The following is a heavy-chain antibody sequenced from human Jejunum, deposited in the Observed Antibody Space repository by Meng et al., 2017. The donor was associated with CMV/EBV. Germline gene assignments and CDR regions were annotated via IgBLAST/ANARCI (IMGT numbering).Heavy chain of an antibody. V-gene: IGHV4-59*01. J-gene: IGHJ6*02. Sequence: NVSGGCINDCYWSWSRQPPGKGLEWIGYTYYSGSTHYNPSLKSRVTISIDTSKKHFSLRLSSVTAADTAVYYCARDTFDRRNGMDVWGQGTSVTVSS. D-gene: IGHD3-10*01. CDR3: ARDTFDRRNGMDV. CDR1: GGCINDCY. CDR2: TYYSGST.